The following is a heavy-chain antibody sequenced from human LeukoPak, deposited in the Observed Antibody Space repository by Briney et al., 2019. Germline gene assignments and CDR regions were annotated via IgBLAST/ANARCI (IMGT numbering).Heavy chain of an antibody. CDR2: IYYSGST. V-gene: IGHV4-31*03. J-gene: IGHJ4*02. Sequence: PSETLSLTCTVSGGSISSGGYYWSWIRQHPGKGLEWIGYIYYSGSTYYNPSLKSRVTISVDTSKNQFSLKLSSVTAADTAVYYCARDSPDLYGDASYFDYWGQGTLVTVSS. D-gene: IGHD2-2*02. CDR1: GGSISSGGYY. CDR3: ARDSPDLYGDASYFDY.